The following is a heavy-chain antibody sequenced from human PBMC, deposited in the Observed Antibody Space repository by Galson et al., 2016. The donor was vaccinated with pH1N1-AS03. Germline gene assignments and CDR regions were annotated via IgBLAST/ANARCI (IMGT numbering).Heavy chain of an antibody. CDR1: GFTFNTFA. CDR3: APYGSGRPDRAFHY. Sequence: SLRLSCAASGFTFNTFAISWLRQAPGKGLEWVACVSGSGTSTYYADSLLGRFTVSRDNSKNSLYLHMNNVRAEDTAIYYCAPYGSGRPDRAFHYWGLGTLVTVSS. V-gene: IGHV3-23*01. CDR2: VSGSGTST. J-gene: IGHJ4*02. D-gene: IGHD3-10*01.